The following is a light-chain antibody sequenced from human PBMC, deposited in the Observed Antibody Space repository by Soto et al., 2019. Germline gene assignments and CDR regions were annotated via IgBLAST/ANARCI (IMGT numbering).Light chain of an antibody. CDR3: ASYTNTNVLV. CDR2: DVT. Sequence: QSALTQPASVSGSPGQSVTISCSGSTSDIHDFNTISWFRHDPGKAPKLILYDVTKRPSGVSPRLSGSKFGLTASLIISGLRDDDEADYFCASYTNTNVLVFGTGTKLTVL. V-gene: IGLV2-14*01. J-gene: IGLJ1*01. CDR1: TSDIHDFNT.